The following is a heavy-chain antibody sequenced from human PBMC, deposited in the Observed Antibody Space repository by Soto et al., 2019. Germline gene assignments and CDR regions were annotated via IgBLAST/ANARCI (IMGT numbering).Heavy chain of an antibody. D-gene: IGHD6-19*01. J-gene: IGHJ6*03. Sequence: ASVKVSCKASGYTFTSYDINWVRQATGQGLEWMGWMNPNSGNTGYAQKFQGRVTMTRNTSISTAYMELSSLRSEDTAVYYCASHQEQWLVRSYYYMDVWGKGTTVTVSS. CDR1: GYTFTSYD. CDR2: MNPNSGNT. CDR3: ASHQEQWLVRSYYYMDV. V-gene: IGHV1-8*01.